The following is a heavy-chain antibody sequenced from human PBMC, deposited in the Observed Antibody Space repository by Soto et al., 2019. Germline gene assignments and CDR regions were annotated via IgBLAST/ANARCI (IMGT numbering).Heavy chain of an antibody. D-gene: IGHD6-19*01. CDR3: ARGTYSSGWYWFDP. CDR2: IIPILGIA. J-gene: IGHJ5*02. Sequence: QVQLVQSGAEVKKPGSSVKVSCKASGGTFSSYTISWVRQAPGQGLEWMGRIIPILGIANYAQKFQGRVTITADKSTSTAYMELSSLRSEDTAVYYCARGTYSSGWYWFDPWGQGTLVTVSS. V-gene: IGHV1-69*02. CDR1: GGTFSSYT.